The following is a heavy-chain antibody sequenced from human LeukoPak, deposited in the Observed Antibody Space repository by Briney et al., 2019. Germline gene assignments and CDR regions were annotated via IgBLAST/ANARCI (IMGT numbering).Heavy chain of an antibody. CDR1: GFTFSNAW. CDR2: IKSKTDAGTT. Sequence: GGSLRLSCAASGFTFSNAWVCWVRQAPGKGLEWVGRIKSKTDAGTTDYAAPVKGRFTISRDDSKNTLYLQMNSLKTEDTAVYYCTTEPAAIGYYAMDVWGQGTTVTVSS. CDR3: TTEPAAIGYYAMDV. D-gene: IGHD2-2*02. V-gene: IGHV3-15*01. J-gene: IGHJ6*02.